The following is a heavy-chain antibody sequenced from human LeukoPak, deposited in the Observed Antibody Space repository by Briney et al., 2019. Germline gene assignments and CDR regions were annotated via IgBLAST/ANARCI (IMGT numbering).Heavy chain of an antibody. Sequence: GGSLRLSCAASGFTFSSYGMHWVRQAPGKGLEWVAFIRYDGSNKYYADSVKGRLTISRDNSKNTLYLQMNSLRAEDTAVYYCAKDYYYDSSGYHKYWGQGTLVTVSS. CDR1: GFTFSSYG. CDR2: IRYDGSNK. CDR3: AKDYYYDSSGYHKY. V-gene: IGHV3-30*02. J-gene: IGHJ4*02. D-gene: IGHD3-22*01.